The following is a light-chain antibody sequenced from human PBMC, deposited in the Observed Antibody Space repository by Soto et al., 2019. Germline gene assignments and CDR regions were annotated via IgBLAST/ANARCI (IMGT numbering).Light chain of an antibody. CDR3: QQYRDYPFT. CDR1: QSISNW. V-gene: IGKV1-5*03. CDR2: KAS. J-gene: IGKJ3*01. Sequence: DIQMTQSPSTLSASVGDRVTTTCRASQSISNWLAWYQQKPGKAPKLLISKASKLESGVPSRFSGRQSGTEFTLTISSLQPDDFATYYCQQYRDYPFTFGPGAKVGVK.